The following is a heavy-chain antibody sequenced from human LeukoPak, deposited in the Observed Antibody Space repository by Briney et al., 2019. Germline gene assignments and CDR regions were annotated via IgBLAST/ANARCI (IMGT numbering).Heavy chain of an antibody. V-gene: IGHV3-48*02. CDR1: GFTFRSYS. CDR3: ARDEGPLDY. CDR2: ISSSSGTI. J-gene: IGHJ4*02. Sequence: GGSLRLSCAASGFTFRSYSMNWVRQAPGKGLEWVPYISSSSGTIYYADSVKGRFTISRDNARNSLDLQMNSLRDEDTAVYYCARDEGPLDYWGQGTLVTVSS.